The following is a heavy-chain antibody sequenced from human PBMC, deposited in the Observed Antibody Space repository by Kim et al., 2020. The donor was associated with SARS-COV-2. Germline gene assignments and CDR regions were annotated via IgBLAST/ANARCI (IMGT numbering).Heavy chain of an antibody. CDR1: GFTFSSYG. CDR2: ISYDGSNK. J-gene: IGHJ4*02. CDR3: AKDRPDYGDYTGASPFGYFDY. V-gene: IGHV3-30*18. Sequence: GSLRLSCAASGFTFSSYGMHWVRQAPGKGLEWVAVISYDGSNKYYADSVKGRFTISRDNSKNTLYLQMNSLRAEDTAVYYCAKDRPDYGDYTGASPFGYFDYWGQGTLVTVSS. D-gene: IGHD4-17*01.